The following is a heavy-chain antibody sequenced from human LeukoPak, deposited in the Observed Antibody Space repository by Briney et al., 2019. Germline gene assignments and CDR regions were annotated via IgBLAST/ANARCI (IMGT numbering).Heavy chain of an antibody. Sequence: ASVKLSCKASGYTFTSYYMHWVRQAPGQGLEWMGIINPSGGSTSYAQKFQGRVTMTRDMSTSTVYMELSSLRSEDTTVYYCAAIGRRTFDAFDIWGQGTMVTVSS. J-gene: IGHJ3*02. CDR1: GYTFTSYY. V-gene: IGHV1-46*01. D-gene: IGHD1-1*01. CDR2: INPSGGST. CDR3: AAIGRRTFDAFDI.